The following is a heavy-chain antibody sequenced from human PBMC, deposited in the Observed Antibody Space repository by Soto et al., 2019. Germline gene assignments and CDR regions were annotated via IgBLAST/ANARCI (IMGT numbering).Heavy chain of an antibody. V-gene: IGHV1-2*04. CDR2: INPNSGGT. J-gene: IGHJ4*02. CDR3: ARGHYGDWNLYFDY. CDR1: GYTFTGYY. D-gene: IGHD4-17*01. Sequence: SVKVSCKASGYTFTGYYMHWVRQAPGQGLEWMGWINPNSGGTNYAQKFQGWVTMTRDTSISTAYMELSRLRSDDTAVYYCARGHYGDWNLYFDYWGQGTLVTVSS.